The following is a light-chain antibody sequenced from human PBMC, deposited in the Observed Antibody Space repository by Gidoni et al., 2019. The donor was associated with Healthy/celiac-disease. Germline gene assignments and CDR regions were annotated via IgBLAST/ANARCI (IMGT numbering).Light chain of an antibody. Sequence: DIQMTQSPSSLSASVGDSVTITCRASQSISSYLNWYPQKPGKAPKLLVYAASSLQSGVPSRFSGSGSGTDFTLTISSLQPEDFATYYFQQSYSTLWTFGQGTKVEIK. CDR1: QSISSY. J-gene: IGKJ1*01. CDR3: QQSYSTLWT. CDR2: AAS. V-gene: IGKV1-39*01.